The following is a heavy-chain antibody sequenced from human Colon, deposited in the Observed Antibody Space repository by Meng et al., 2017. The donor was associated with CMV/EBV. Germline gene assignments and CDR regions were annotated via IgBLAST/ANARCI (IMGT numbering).Heavy chain of an antibody. D-gene: IGHD3-22*01. CDR3: ARNRNYYDPELDI. CDR1: GFTFSDHY. V-gene: IGHV3-72*01. J-gene: IGHJ3*02. Sequence: SGFTFSDHYMDWVRQAPGKGLEWVGRTRNKVNSYTTEYAASVKGRFTISRDDSKNSLYLQMNSLKTDDTAVYYCARNRNYYDPELDIWGHGTMVTVSS. CDR2: TRNKVNSYTT.